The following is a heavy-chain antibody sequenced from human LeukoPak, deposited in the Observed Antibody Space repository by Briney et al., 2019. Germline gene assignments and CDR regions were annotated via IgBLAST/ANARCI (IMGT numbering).Heavy chain of an antibody. CDR2: IYYSGST. D-gene: IGHD3-22*01. V-gene: IGHV4-31*03. CDR3: ARDPPYYDSSGRDDAFDI. Sequence: PSQTLSLTCTVSGGSINTGGYFWNWIRQHPGKGLEWIGYIYYSGSTYYNPSLKSRVTISVDTSKNQFSLKLSSVTAADTAVYYCARDPPYYDSSGRDDAFDIWGQGTMVTVSS. J-gene: IGHJ3*02. CDR1: GGSINTGGYF.